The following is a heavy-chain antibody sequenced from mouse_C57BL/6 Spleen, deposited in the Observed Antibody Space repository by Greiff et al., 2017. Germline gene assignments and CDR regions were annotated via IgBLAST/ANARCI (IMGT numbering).Heavy chain of an antibody. Sequence: VQLKESGPELVKPGASVKIPCKASGYTFTDYNMDWVKQSHGKSLEWIGDINPNNGGTIYNQKFKGKATLTVDKSSSTAYMELRSLTSEDTAVYYCARLSCYDYDYYYAMDYWGQRTSVTGSS. J-gene: IGHJ4*01. CDR3: ARLSCYDYDYYYAMDY. V-gene: IGHV1-18*01. CDR2: INPNNGGT. CDR1: GYTFTDYN. D-gene: IGHD2-4*01.